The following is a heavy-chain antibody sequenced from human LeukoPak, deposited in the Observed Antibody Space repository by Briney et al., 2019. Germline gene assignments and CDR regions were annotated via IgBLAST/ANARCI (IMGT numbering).Heavy chain of an antibody. D-gene: IGHD3-10*01. CDR1: GGSISNYY. J-gene: IGHJ6*03. CDR3: AGGRRDSGSYGSFVYYYYYYMDV. Sequence: SETLSLTCTVSGGSISNYYWSWIRQPAGKRLEWIGRIYNLIYNSGSTIYNPSLKSRINISADTSKNQVSLRLTSVTAADTAVYYCAGGRRDSGSYGSFVYYYYYYMDVWGKGTTVTVSS. CDR2: IYNSGST. V-gene: IGHV4-4*07.